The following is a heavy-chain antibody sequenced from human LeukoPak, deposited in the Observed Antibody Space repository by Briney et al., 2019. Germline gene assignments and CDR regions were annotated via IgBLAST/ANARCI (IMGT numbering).Heavy chain of an antibody. V-gene: IGHV3-74*01. CDR1: GFTFSSYW. D-gene: IGHD6-13*01. CDR2: INSDGSST. Sequence: PGGSLRLSCAASGFTFSSYWMHWVRQAPGKGLVWVSRINSDGSSTSYADSVKGRFTISRDNAKNTLYLQMNSLRAEDTAVYYCAKGPTSSSWYYYYCGMDVWGQGTTVTVSS. J-gene: IGHJ6*02. CDR3: AKGPTSSSWYYYYCGMDV.